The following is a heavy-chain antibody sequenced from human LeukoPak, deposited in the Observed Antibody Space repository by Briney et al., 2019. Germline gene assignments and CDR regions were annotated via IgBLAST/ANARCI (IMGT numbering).Heavy chain of an antibody. Sequence: SETLSLTCTVSGGSISSYYWSWIRQPPGKGLEWIGYIYYSGSTNYNPSLKSRVTISVDTSKKQFSLKLSSVTAADTAVYYCARVVPEGWSGSYRVVDYWGQGTLVTVSS. V-gene: IGHV4-59*01. CDR1: GGSISSYY. CDR3: ARVVPEGWSGSYRVVDY. J-gene: IGHJ4*02. CDR2: IYYSGST. D-gene: IGHD1-26*01.